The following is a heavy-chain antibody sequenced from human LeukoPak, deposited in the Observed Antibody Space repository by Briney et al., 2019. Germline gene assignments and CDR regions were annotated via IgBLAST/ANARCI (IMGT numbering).Heavy chain of an antibody. D-gene: IGHD6-13*01. V-gene: IGHV3-20*04. Sequence: PGGSLRLSCATSGFTFDDYGMSWVRQTPGMGLEWVSGINWNGVSTGYADSVKGRFTISRDNAKNSLYLQMNSLRAEDTAVYYCARSRAAAGTDWGQGTLVTVSS. CDR1: GFTFDDYG. CDR3: ARSRAAAGTD. J-gene: IGHJ4*02. CDR2: INWNGVST.